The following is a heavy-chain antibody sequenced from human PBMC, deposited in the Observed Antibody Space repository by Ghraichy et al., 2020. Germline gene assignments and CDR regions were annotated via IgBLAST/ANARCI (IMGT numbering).Heavy chain of an antibody. CDR3: ARSSPVVVVVAARGVFDY. J-gene: IGHJ4*02. CDR1: GFTFSSYA. D-gene: IGHD2-15*01. CDR2: ISDSGGST. V-gene: IGHV3-23*01. Sequence: RGSLRLSCAASGFTFSSYAMSWVRQAPGRGLEWVSAISDSGGSTYYAGSVKGRFTISRDNSKNTLYLQMNSLRAEDTAVYYCARSSPVVVVVAARGVFDYWGQGTLVTVSS.